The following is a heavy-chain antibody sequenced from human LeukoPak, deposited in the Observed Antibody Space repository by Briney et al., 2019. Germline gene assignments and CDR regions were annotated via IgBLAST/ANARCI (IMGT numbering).Heavy chain of an antibody. CDR2: ISGSGHII. J-gene: IGHJ4*02. Sequence: GGSLRLSCAASGFTFSDSYMSWIRQSPGKGLEWVSHISGSGHIIYYADSMKGRFTISRHNAKNSLYLQMNRLRDEDTAVYYCEREKQSGGTPFEYWGQASLVPVAS. D-gene: IGHD1-26*01. CDR1: GFTFSDSY. V-gene: IGHV3-11*01. CDR3: EREKQSGGTPFEY.